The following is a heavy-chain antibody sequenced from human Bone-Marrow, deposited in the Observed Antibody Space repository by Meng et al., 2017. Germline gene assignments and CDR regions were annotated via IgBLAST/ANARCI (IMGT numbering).Heavy chain of an antibody. CDR1: GYTFTDYY. CDR3: ARDRAYSSSWWCAFDI. V-gene: IGHV1-2*06. D-gene: IGHD6-13*01. J-gene: IGHJ3*02. CDR2: INPNSGST. Sequence: ASVKVSCKASGYTFTDYYIHWVRQVPGQGLEWMGRINPNSGSTTYPQAFQGRVTMTRDTSISTAYMELRSLRSDDTAVYYCARDRAYSSSWWCAFDIWGQGTMVTVSS.